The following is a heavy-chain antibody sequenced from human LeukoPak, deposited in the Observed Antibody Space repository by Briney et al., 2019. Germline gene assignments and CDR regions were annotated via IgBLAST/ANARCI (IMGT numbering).Heavy chain of an antibody. CDR1: GYTFTSYG. J-gene: IGHJ5*02. V-gene: IGHV1-18*01. Sequence: ASVKVSCKASGYTFTSYGISWVRQAPGQGLEWMGWISAYNGSTNYAQKLQGRVTMTTDTSTSTAYMELRSLRSDDTAVYYCARDRGATGGRGGWFDPWGQGTLVTVSS. CDR3: ARDRGATGGRGGWFDP. CDR2: ISAYNGST. D-gene: IGHD6-13*01.